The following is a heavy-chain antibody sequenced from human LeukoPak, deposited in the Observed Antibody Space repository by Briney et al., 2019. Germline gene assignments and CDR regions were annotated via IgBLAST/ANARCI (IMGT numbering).Heavy chain of an antibody. CDR2: IYYSGTT. D-gene: IGHD3-22*01. CDR3: ARVLWYDSSGYYNYWYFDL. V-gene: IGHV4-59*11. J-gene: IGHJ2*01. CDR1: GGSISSHY. Sequence: SETLSLTCTVSGGSISSHYWSWIRQPPGKGLEWIGYIYYSGTTKYNPSLKSRVTLSADTSKNQFSLKLSSVTAADTAVYYCARVLWYDSSGYYNYWYFDLWGRGTLVTVSS.